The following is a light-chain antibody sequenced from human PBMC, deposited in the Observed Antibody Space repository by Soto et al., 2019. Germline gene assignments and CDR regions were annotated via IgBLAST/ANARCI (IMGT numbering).Light chain of an antibody. CDR3: SSFAGSSIYVI. V-gene: IGLV2-8*01. CDR1: SSDVGAYNY. Sequence: QSALTQPPSASGSPGQSVTISCIGTSSDVGAYNYVSWYEQRPGKAPKLIIYEVTKRPSGVPDRFSGAKSGNTASLTVSGLQAEDEADYYRSSFAGSSIYVIFGGGTKVTVL. CDR2: EVT. J-gene: IGLJ2*01.